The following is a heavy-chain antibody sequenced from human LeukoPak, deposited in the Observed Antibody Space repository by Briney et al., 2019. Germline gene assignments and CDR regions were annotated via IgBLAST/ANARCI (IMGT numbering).Heavy chain of an antibody. D-gene: IGHD1-1*01. V-gene: IGHV3-48*03. CDR2: ISSSGSPM. Sequence: EPGGSLRLSCAASGFTFSSYEMNWVRQAPGKGLEWVSYISSSGSPMYYADSAKGRFTISRDNAKNSLYLQMNSLRAEDTAVYYCARVGTQGYFDYWGQGTLVTVSS. CDR1: GFTFSSYE. CDR3: ARVGTQGYFDY. J-gene: IGHJ4*02.